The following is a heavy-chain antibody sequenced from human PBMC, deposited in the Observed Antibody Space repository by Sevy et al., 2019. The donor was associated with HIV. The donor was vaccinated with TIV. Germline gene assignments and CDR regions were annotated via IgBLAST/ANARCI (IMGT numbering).Heavy chain of an antibody. CDR2: IYPGDSDT. CDR1: GYIFTNYW. D-gene: IGHD3-22*01. CDR3: ARRGYYDSSGYYTYGMDV. J-gene: IGHJ6*02. Sequence: GESLKISCKGSGYIFTNYWIGWVRQMTGKGLEWMGMIYPGDSDTRYSPSFQGQVTISANKSISTAYLQWSSLKASDTAMYYCARRGYYDSSGYYTYGMDVWGQGTTVTVSS. V-gene: IGHV5-51*01.